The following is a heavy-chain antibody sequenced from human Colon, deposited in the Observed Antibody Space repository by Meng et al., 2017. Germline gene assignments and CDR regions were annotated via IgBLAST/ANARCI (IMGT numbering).Heavy chain of an antibody. CDR2: TYYRSKWYN. V-gene: IGHV6-1*01. CDR3: ASTENHF. D-gene: IGHD1-26*01. Sequence: QVQLQQSGPGLVTPSQTLPLTCAISRDSVSSKSAAWSWIRQSPSRGLEWLGRTYYRSKWYNDYAVSVKSRISINPDTSKNQFSLRLNSVTPEDTAVYYCASTENHFWGQGTLVTVSS. CDR1: RDSVSSKSAA. J-gene: IGHJ4*02.